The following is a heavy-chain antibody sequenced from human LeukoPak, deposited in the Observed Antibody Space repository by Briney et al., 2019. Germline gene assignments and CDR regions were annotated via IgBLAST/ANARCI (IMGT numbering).Heavy chain of an antibody. CDR1: GFTFSSYA. CDR2: ISGSGGST. CDR3: AKDRGAPVYADWFDP. J-gene: IGHJ5*02. V-gene: IGHV3-23*01. Sequence: PGGSLRLSCAASGFTFSSYAMSWVRQAPGKGLEWVSAISGSGGSTYYADSVKGRFTISRDNSKNTLYLQMNSLRAEDTAVYYCAKDRGAPVYADWFDPWGQGTLVTVSS. D-gene: IGHD5/OR15-5a*01.